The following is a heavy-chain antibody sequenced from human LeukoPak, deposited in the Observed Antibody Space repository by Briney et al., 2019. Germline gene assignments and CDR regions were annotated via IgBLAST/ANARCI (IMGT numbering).Heavy chain of an antibody. CDR1: GFTLDDYA. D-gene: IGHD2-15*01. V-gene: IGHV3-9*01. J-gene: IGHJ4*02. Sequence: GGSLRLSCAASGFTLDDYAMHWVRQAPGKGLEWVSGISWNSGSIGYADSVKGRFTISRDNSKNTLYLQMNSLRAEDTAVYYCAKGPHLVVAATLDYWGQGTLVTVSS. CDR3: AKGPHLVVAATLDY. CDR2: ISWNSGSI.